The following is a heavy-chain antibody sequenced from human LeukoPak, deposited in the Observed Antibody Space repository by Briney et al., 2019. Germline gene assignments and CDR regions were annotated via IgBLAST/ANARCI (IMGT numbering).Heavy chain of an antibody. CDR3: ARARGEYCSSTSCYNWFDP. J-gene: IGHJ5*02. CDR1: GGSISSSSYY. V-gene: IGHV4-39*01. D-gene: IGHD2-2*01. Sequence: SETLSLTCTVSGGSISSSSYYWAWIRPPPGKGLEWIGSIYYSGSTYYNPSLKSPVTISVDTSKNQFSLKLSSVTAADTAVYYCARARGEYCSSTSCYNWFDPWGQGTLVTVSS. CDR2: IYYSGST.